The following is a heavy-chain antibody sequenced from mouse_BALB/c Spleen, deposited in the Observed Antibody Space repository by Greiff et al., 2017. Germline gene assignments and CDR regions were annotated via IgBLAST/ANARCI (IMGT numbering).Heavy chain of an antibody. D-gene: IGHD1-1*02. CDR1: GFTFSSYA. V-gene: IGHV5-9-4*01. J-gene: IGHJ3*01. CDR3: AREHYFAY. CDR2: ISSGGSYT. Sequence: EVMLVESGGGLVKPGGSLKLSCAASGFTFSSYAMSWVRQSPEKRLEWVAEISSGGSYTYYPDTVTGRFTISRDNAKNTLYLEMSSLRSEDTAMYYCAREHYFAYWGQGTLVTVSA.